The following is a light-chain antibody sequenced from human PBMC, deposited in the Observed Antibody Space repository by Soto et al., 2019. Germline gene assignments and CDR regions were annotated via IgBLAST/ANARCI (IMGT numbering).Light chain of an antibody. Sequence: DIQMTQSPSSLSASVGDTVTITCRASQGLSVHLNWYQQKPGKVPKLLIYTASNLQSGVPSRFSGSGSETDFALTISSLQPEDFATYYCQQSYITPYTFGQGTKLEIK. V-gene: IGKV1-39*01. CDR2: TAS. CDR1: QGLSVH. J-gene: IGKJ2*01. CDR3: QQSYITPYT.